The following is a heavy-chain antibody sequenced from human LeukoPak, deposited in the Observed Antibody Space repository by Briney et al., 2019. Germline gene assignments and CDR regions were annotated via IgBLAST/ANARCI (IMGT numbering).Heavy chain of an antibody. V-gene: IGHV1-2*02. CDR1: GYTFSSYG. CDR3: ARPSIVGASLAFDI. Sequence: ASVKVSCKASGYTFSSYGISWVRQAPGQGLEWMGWINPNSGGTNYAQKFQGRVTMTRDTSISTAYMELSRLRSDDTAVYYCARPSIVGASLAFDIWGQGTMVTVSS. CDR2: INPNSGGT. D-gene: IGHD1-26*01. J-gene: IGHJ3*02.